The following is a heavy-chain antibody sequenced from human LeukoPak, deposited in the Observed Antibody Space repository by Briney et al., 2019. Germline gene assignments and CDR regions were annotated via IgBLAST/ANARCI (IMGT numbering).Heavy chain of an antibody. CDR3: ARDRGYGGTSGSEVDAFDM. V-gene: IGHV3-20*04. J-gene: IGHJ3*02. Sequence: GGSLRLSCAASGFIFDDYGMSWVRHAPGKGLEWVSGINWNGSTTVYADSLKGRFTISRDNPKTSLYLQMNSLRGEDTALYYCARDRGYGGTSGSEVDAFDMWGQGTMVTVSS. CDR2: INWNGSTT. D-gene: IGHD4-23*01. CDR1: GFIFDDYG.